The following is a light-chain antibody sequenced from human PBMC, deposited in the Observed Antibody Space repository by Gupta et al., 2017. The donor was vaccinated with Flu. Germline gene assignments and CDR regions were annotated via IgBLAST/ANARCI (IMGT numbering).Light chain of an antibody. Sequence: EIVMTQSPATLSVSPGERATLSCRASQSVSSNLAWYQQKPGQAPRLLIYGASTRATGIPARFSGSGSGTEFTLTISSLQSEDFAVYYCQQYKNWPLWTFDQGTKVEIK. CDR2: GAS. CDR1: QSVSSN. V-gene: IGKV3-15*01. CDR3: QQYKNWPLWT. J-gene: IGKJ1*01.